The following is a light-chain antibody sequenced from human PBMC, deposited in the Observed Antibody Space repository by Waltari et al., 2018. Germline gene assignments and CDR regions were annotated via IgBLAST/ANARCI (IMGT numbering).Light chain of an antibody. Sequence: SYELTQPPSLSVSPGQTATIPCSGDKLEDKYVSWYQQKPGQSPLLVIFQDTRRPSGIPERFSGSSSGNTATLTISGTQTLDEADYYCQAWDSRTYVVFGGGTTVTVL. CDR3: QAWDSRTYVV. J-gene: IGLJ2*01. CDR2: QDT. V-gene: IGLV3-1*01. CDR1: KLEDKY.